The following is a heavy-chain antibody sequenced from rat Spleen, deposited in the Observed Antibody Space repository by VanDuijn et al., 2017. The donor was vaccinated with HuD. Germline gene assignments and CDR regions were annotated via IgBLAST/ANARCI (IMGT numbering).Heavy chain of an antibody. J-gene: IGHJ3*01. CDR1: GFTLSDHY. CDR3: ARPITTEFLYFDY. D-gene: IGHD1-10*01. Sequence: EVQLVESDGGLVQPGRSLKLSCAASGFTLSDHYMVWVRQAPKKGLEWVATILYDDSKTYYRDSVKGRFTISRDNAKNTQYWQMDSLRSEDTAPYYCARPITTEFLYFDYWGQGTLVTVSS. V-gene: IGHV5S10*01. CDR2: ILYDDSKT.